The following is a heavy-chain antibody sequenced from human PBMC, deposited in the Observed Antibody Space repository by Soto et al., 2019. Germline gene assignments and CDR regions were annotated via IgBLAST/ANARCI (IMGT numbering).Heavy chain of an antibody. CDR3: ARGGPYCSSTSCYAGHFDY. D-gene: IGHD2-2*01. Sequence: GGSLRLSCAASGFTISDYYMSWIRQAPGKGLEWVSYISSSGSTIYYADSVKGRFTISRDNAKNSLYLQMNSLRAEDTAVYYCARGGPYCSSTSCYAGHFDYWGQGTLVTAPQ. J-gene: IGHJ4*02. CDR2: ISSSGSTI. CDR1: GFTISDYY. V-gene: IGHV3-11*01.